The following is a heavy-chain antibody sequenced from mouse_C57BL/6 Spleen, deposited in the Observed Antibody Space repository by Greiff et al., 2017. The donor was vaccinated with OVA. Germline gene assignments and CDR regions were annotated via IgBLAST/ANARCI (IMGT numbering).Heavy chain of an antibody. V-gene: IGHV1-82*01. J-gene: IGHJ2*01. Sequence: VQLQQSGPELVKPGASVKISCKASGYAFSSSWMNWVKQRPGKGLEWIGRIYPGDGDTNYNGKFKGKATLTADKSSRTAYMQLSSLTSEDSAVYFCARDGSSYGDYWGQGTTLTVSS. CDR2: IYPGDGDT. CDR1: GYAFSSSW. D-gene: IGHD1-1*01. CDR3: ARDGSSYGDY.